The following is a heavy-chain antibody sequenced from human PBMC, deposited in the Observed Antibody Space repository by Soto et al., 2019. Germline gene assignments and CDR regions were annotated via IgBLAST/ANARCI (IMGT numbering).Heavy chain of an antibody. CDR1: SDSISSSSYF. Sequence: SETLSLTCTVSSDSISSSSYFWGWVRQPPGKGLEWIGCISYGGSTNYNPSLKSRVTISVDTSKNQFSLKLSSVTAAGTAVYYCARWLRPYYFDYWGQGTLVTVSS. J-gene: IGHJ4*02. V-gene: IGHV4-61*05. D-gene: IGHD5-12*01. CDR3: ARWLRPYYFDY. CDR2: ISYGGST.